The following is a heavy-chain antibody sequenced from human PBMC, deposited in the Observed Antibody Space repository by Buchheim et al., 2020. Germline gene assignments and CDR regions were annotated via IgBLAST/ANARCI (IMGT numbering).Heavy chain of an antibody. D-gene: IGHD3-10*01. CDR3: ARDQGSSS. Sequence: QVQLVESGGGVVQPGRSLRLSCAASGFTFSSYAMHWVRQAPGKGLEWVAVISYDGSNKYYADSVKGRFTISRDNSKNTPYLQMNSLRAEDTAVYYCARDQGSSSWGQGTL. V-gene: IGHV3-30*04. CDR1: GFTFSSYA. J-gene: IGHJ5*02. CDR2: ISYDGSNK.